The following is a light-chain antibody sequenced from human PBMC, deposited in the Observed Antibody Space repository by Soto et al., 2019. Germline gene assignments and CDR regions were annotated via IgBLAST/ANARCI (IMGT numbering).Light chain of an antibody. Sequence: QSVLTQPRSVSGSPGQSVTISCTGTSSDVGGYNYVSWYQQHPGKAPKLMTYDVSKRPSGVPDRFSGSKSGNTASLTISGLQAEDEADYYCCSYAGSYTLVFGGGTKVTVL. V-gene: IGLV2-11*01. J-gene: IGLJ2*01. CDR2: DVS. CDR1: SSDVGGYNY. CDR3: CSYAGSYTLV.